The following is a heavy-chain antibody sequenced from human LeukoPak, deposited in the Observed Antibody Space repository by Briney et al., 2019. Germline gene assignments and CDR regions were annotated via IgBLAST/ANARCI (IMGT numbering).Heavy chain of an antibody. CDR1: GDSIRNANY. Sequence: PSETLSLTCGVSGDSIRNANYWGWIRQPPGQGLEWIAGMHHGGSTFYNPSLQSRATISMYTSKNQFSLNLNYVTAADTAVYYCARVASSILGYASFDFWGQGTLVTVSS. CDR2: MHHGGST. J-gene: IGHJ4*02. CDR3: ARVASSILGYASFDF. D-gene: IGHD2-2*01. V-gene: IGHV4-38-2*01.